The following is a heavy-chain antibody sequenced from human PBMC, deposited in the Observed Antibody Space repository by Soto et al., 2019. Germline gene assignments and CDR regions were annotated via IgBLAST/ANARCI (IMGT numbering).Heavy chain of an antibody. V-gene: IGHV4-34*01. J-gene: IGHJ5*02. D-gene: IGHD2-2*01. CDR3: ARKGRQLLIPGNWFDP. Sequence: SETLSLTCAVYGGSFSGYYWSWIRQPPGKGLEWIGEINHSGSTNYNPSLKSRVTISVDTSKNQFSLKLSSVTAADTAVYYCARKGRQLLIPGNWFDPWGQGTLVTVSS. CDR1: GGSFSGYY. CDR2: INHSGST.